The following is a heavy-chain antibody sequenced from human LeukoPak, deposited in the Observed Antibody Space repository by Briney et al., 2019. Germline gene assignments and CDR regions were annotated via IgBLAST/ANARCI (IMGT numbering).Heavy chain of an antibody. Sequence: GGSLRLSCAASGFTFSSYSMNWVRQAPGKGLEWVSSISSSSSYIYYADSVKGRFTISRDNAKNSLYLQMNSLRAEDTAVYYCARDRLGYCSGGSCHNDAFDIWGQGTMVTVSS. CDR1: GFTFSSYS. D-gene: IGHD2-15*01. J-gene: IGHJ3*02. CDR3: ARDRLGYCSGGSCHNDAFDI. CDR2: ISSSSSYI. V-gene: IGHV3-21*01.